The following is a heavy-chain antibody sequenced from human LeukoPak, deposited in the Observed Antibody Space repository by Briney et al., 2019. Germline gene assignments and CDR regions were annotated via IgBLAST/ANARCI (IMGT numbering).Heavy chain of an antibody. Sequence: SVKVSCKASGGTFSSYAISWVRQAPGQGLEWMGRIIPIFGIANYAQKFQGRVTITADKSTSTAYMELSSLRSEDTAVYYCARVTLYSYGAFDDWGQGTLVTVSS. CDR3: ARVTLYSYGAFDD. D-gene: IGHD5-18*01. CDR2: IIPIFGIA. V-gene: IGHV1-69*04. CDR1: GGTFSSYA. J-gene: IGHJ4*02.